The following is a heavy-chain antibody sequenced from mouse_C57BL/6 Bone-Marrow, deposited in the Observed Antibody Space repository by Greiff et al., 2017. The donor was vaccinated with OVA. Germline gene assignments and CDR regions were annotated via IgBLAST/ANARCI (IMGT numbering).Heavy chain of an antibody. Sequence: VQVVESGAELVRPGTSVKVSCKASGYAFTNYLIEWVKQRPGQGLEWIGVINPGSGGTNYNEKFKGKATLTADKSSSTAYMQLSSLTSEDSAVYFCARGGAYWGQGTLVTVSA. J-gene: IGHJ3*01. V-gene: IGHV1-54*01. CDR3: ARGGAY. CDR1: GYAFTNYL. CDR2: INPGSGGT.